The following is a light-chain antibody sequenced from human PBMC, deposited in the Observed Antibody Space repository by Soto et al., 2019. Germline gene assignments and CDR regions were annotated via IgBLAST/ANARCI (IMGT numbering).Light chain of an antibody. Sequence: EVVMTQSPATLSVSPGERATLSCRASQSVRSNLTWYQQKPGQAPRLLIYDGSTRAAGIPARFSGSGSDTEFTLTISSLQSEDFATYYCQQSYSTLLTFGGGTKVEIK. CDR2: DGS. J-gene: IGKJ4*01. V-gene: IGKV3-15*01. CDR3: QQSYSTLLT. CDR1: QSVRSN.